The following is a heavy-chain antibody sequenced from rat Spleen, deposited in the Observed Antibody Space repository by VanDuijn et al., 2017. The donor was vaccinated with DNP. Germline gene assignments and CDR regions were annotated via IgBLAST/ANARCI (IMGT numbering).Heavy chain of an antibody. CDR2: IKEDSSII. D-gene: IGHD5-1*01. Sequence: EVKLVESGGGLVQPGRSLKLSCAASGLNFNDYWMGWVRQAPGKGLEWIGEIKEDSSIINHNPSLKDRFTNSRDNAQNSLYLQMNNLGSEDTAIYYCVTRGTGSDNWFAYWGQGTLVTVSS. V-gene: IGHV4-2*01. CDR1: GLNFNDYW. J-gene: IGHJ3*01. CDR3: VTRGTGSDNWFAY.